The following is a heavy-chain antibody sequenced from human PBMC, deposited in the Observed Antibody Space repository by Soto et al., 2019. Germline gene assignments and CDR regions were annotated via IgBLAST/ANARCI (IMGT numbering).Heavy chain of an antibody. D-gene: IGHD2-15*01. CDR2: ISSSGSTI. CDR1: GFTFSDYY. Sequence: GGSLRLSCAASGFTFSDYYMSWIRQAPGKGLEWVSYISSSGSTIYYADSVKGRFTISRDNAKNSLYLQMNSLRAEDTAVYYCARDRRGYCSGGSCYSYYYYMDVWGKGTTVTVSS. CDR3: ARDRRGYCSGGSCYSYYYYMDV. V-gene: IGHV3-11*01. J-gene: IGHJ6*03.